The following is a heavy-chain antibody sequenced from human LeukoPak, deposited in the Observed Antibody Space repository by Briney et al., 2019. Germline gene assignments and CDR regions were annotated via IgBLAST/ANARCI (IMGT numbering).Heavy chain of an antibody. CDR2: VSGSGSST. CDR1: GITFINYA. D-gene: IGHD3-22*01. CDR3: ARDRSYYDSSGYYAY. J-gene: IGHJ4*02. Sequence: GGSLRLSCAASGITFINYAMSWVRQAPGKGLEWVSTVSGSGSSTNYADSVKGRFTISRDNSNNRLYLQMNSLRAEDTAVYYCARDRSYYDSSGYYAYWGQGTLVTVSS. V-gene: IGHV3-23*01.